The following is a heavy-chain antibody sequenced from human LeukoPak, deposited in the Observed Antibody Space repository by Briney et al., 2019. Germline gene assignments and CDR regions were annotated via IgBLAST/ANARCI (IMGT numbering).Heavy chain of an antibody. D-gene: IGHD1/OR15-1a*01. V-gene: IGHV1-46*01. Sequence: ASVKVSCKASGYTFTSYYMHWVRQAPGQGLEWMGIINPSGGSTSYAQKFQGRVTMTRDMSTSTVYMELSSLRSEDTAVYYCATTSSRVNWFDPWGQGTLVTVSS. CDR2: INPSGGST. CDR1: GYTFTSYY. J-gene: IGHJ5*02. CDR3: ATTSSRVNWFDP.